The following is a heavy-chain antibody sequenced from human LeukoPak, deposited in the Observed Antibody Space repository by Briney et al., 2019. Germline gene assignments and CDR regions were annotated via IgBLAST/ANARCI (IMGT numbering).Heavy chain of an antibody. V-gene: IGHV3-33*01. J-gene: IGHJ6*02. CDR2: IWFDGSSE. CDR3: AREIGYGMDV. CDR1: GFTFSNYG. Sequence: GGSLRLSCAASGFTFSNYGMHWVRQAPGKGLEWVAVIWFDGSSEFYADSVKGRFTISRDNSKNTVSLQMNSLRAEDTALYYCAREIGYGMDVWGQGTTVTVSS. D-gene: IGHD3-22*01.